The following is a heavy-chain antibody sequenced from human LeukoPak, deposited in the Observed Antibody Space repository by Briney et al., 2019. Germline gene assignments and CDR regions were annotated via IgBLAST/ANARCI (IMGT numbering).Heavy chain of an antibody. Sequence: PGGSLRLSCAASGFTFSTYWMHWVRQAPGKGLEWVSGINWNGGSTGYADSVKGRFTISRDNAKNSLYLQMNSLRAEDTALYYCARVASRSIAAAGTEIDYWGQGTLVTVSS. D-gene: IGHD6-13*01. J-gene: IGHJ4*02. V-gene: IGHV3-20*04. CDR3: ARVASRSIAAAGTEIDY. CDR2: INWNGGST. CDR1: GFTFSTYW.